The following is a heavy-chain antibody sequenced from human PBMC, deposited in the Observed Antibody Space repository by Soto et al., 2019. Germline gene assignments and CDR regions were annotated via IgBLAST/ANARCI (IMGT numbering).Heavy chain of an antibody. J-gene: IGHJ4*02. CDR1: GFTFSSYW. CDR3: TRDFRVIAVPFDY. CDR2: IKQDGSEK. V-gene: IGHV3-7*01. Sequence: EVQLVESGGGLVQPGGSLRLSCAASGFTFSSYWMSWVRQAPGKGLEWVANIKQDGSEKYYVDSVKGRFTISRDNAKNALYLQMNSLRAEHTAVYYCTRDFRVIAVPFDYWGQGTLVTVSS. D-gene: IGHD3-16*02.